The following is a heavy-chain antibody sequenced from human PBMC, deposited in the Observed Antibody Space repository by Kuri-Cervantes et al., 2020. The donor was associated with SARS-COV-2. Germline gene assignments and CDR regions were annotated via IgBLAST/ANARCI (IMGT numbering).Heavy chain of an antibody. D-gene: IGHD3-9*01. V-gene: IGHV4-4*09. CDR1: GGSISSHY. CDR3: AREGGEEGSDYDILTGYLGAAYYYYYMDV. Sequence: ESLKISCTVSGGSISSHYWSWIRQPTGKGLEVIGYIYTSGSTNCNPSLKSRVTISVDTSKNQFSLKLSSVTAGDTAVYYCAREGGEEGSDYDILTGYLGAAYYYYYMDVWGKGTTVTVSS. CDR2: IYTSGST. J-gene: IGHJ6*03.